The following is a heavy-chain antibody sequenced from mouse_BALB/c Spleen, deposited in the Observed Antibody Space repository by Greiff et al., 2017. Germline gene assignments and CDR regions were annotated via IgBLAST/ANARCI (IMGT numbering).Heavy chain of an antibody. J-gene: IGHJ2*01. CDR1: GYTFTSYY. D-gene: IGHD2-3*01. CDR2: INPSNGGT. Sequence: VQLQQPGAELVKPGASVKLSCKASGYTFTSYYMYWVKQRPGQGLEWIGGINPSNGGTNFNEKFKSKATLTVDKSSSTAYMQLSSLTSEDSAVYYCTKLDGYYVFDYWGQGTTLTVSS. V-gene: IGHV1S81*02. CDR3: TKLDGYYVFDY.